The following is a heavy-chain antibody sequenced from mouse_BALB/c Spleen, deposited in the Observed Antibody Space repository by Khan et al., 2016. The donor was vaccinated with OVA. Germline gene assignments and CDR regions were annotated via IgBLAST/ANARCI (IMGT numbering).Heavy chain of an antibody. CDR2: IYPGSGNT. CDR1: GDAFTNYW. D-gene: IGHD1-1*02. CDR3: AIWGMDS. V-gene: IGHV1-63*01. Sequence: VQLQQSGAELVRPGTSVNISCKASGDAFTNYWLGWVKQRPGHGLEWIGDIYPGSGNTYYNEQLKGKVTLTADKSSSTAYLQLINLTSEDSAVYFCAIWGMDSWGQGTSVTVSS. J-gene: IGHJ4*01.